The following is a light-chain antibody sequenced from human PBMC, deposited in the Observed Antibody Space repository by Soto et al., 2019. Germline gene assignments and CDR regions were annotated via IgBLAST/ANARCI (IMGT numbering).Light chain of an antibody. CDR3: QQYGSSGT. J-gene: IGKJ1*01. V-gene: IGKV3-20*01. CDR1: QNVNSN. CDR2: GAS. Sequence: EIVLTQSPATLSLSPGERATLTCRASQNVNSNLAWYQHKPGQAPRLLIYGASNRATGIPDRFSGSGSGTDFTLTISRLEPEDFAVYYCQQYGSSGTFGQGTKVDIK.